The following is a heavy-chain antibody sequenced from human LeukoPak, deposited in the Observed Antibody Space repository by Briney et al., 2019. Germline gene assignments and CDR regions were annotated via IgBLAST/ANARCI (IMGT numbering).Heavy chain of an antibody. CDR3: ARAELMATITYFDY. D-gene: IGHD5-24*01. Sequence: GGSLRLSCAASGFTFSDYYMSWIRQAPGKGLEWVSYISSSGSTIYYADSVKGRFTISRDNAKNSLYPQMNSLRAEDTAVYYCARAELMATITYFDYWGQGTLVTVSS. CDR1: GFTFSDYY. V-gene: IGHV3-11*01. J-gene: IGHJ4*02. CDR2: ISSSGSTI.